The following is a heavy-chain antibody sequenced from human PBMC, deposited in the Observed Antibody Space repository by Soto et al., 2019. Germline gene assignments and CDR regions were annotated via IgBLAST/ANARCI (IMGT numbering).Heavy chain of an antibody. CDR1: GFTFSSYI. CDR2: ISGSSDFI. D-gene: IGHD6-19*01. V-gene: IGHV3-21*01. J-gene: IGHJ4*02. CDR3: ARDGVAGPSFDY. Sequence: GGSLRLSCAASGFTFSSYIMNWVRQAPGKGLEWVSSISGSSDFIFYADSMKGRFTISRDNAKNSLFLQINSLRAEDTAVYYCARDGVAGPSFDYWGQGTLVTVSS.